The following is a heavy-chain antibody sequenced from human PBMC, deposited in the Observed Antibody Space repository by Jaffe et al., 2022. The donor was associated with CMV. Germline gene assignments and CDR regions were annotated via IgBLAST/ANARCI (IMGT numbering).Heavy chain of an antibody. Sequence: EVQLVESGGGLVKPGGSLRLSCAASGFTFSNAWMSWVRQAPGKGLEWVGRIKSKTDGGTTDYAAPVKGRFTISRDDSKNTLYLQMNSLKTEDTAVYYCTTDKGSITIFGVVIIPPDFDYWGQGTLVTVSS. CDR1: GFTFSNAW. J-gene: IGHJ4*02. CDR2: IKSKTDGGTT. D-gene: IGHD3-3*01. V-gene: IGHV3-15*01. CDR3: TTDKGSITIFGVVIIPPDFDY.